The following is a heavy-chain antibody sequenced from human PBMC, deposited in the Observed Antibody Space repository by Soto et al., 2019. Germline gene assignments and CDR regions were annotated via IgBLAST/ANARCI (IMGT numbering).Heavy chain of an antibody. CDR2: INHSGST. D-gene: IGHD6-6*01. J-gene: IGHJ4*02. Sequence: SETLSLTCAVYGVYFSGYYWSWIRQPPGKGLEWIGQINHSGSTNCNPSLKSRVTISVDTSKNQFSLKLSSVTAADTAVYYCARTSRFDYWGQGTLVTVSS. CDR1: GVYFSGYY. V-gene: IGHV4-34*01. CDR3: ARTSRFDY.